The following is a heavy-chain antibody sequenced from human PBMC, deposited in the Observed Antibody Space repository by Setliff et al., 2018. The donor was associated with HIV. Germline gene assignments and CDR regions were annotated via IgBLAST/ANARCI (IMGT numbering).Heavy chain of an antibody. CDR3: ARVRVAAAGEAYYYYYMDV. V-gene: IGHV3-21*01. CDR2: ISSSSSYI. D-gene: IGHD6-13*01. CDR1: GFTFDDYG. Sequence: PGGSLRLSCAASGFTFDDYGMSWVRQGPGKGLEWVSSISSSSSYIYDADSVKGRFTISRDNAQNSLYLQMKSLRAEDTAVYYCARVRVAAAGEAYYYYYMDVWGKGTTVTVSS. J-gene: IGHJ6*03.